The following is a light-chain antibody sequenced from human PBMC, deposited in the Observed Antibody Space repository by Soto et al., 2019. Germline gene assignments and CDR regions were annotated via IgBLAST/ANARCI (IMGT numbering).Light chain of an antibody. V-gene: IGLV2-8*01. J-gene: IGLJ3*02. CDR2: EVS. CDR3: SSYAGSNNWV. CDR1: YRAVGEYDY. Sequence: QSVLTQPPSASGSPGQSVTISCTGTYRAVGEYDYVSWYQQHPGKAPKLMIYEVSKRPSGVPDRFSGSKSGNTASLTVSGLQADDEADYYCSSYAGSNNWVFGGGTKLTVL.